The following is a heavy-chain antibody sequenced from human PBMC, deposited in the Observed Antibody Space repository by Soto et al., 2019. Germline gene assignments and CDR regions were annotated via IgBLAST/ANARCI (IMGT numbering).Heavy chain of an antibody. CDR3: ARVRSDCISPTCYHFAFDI. D-gene: IGHD2-2*01. CDR2: IYNTGTT. V-gene: IGHV4-30-4*01. J-gene: IGHJ3*02. Sequence: QVQLQESGPGLVKPSQTLALTCTVSGDSISSGDSYWSWFRQPPGKGLEWIGYIYNTGTTYNNPSLRSRLPISVDTSKHPFSLRMGSVNAADTAVYFCARVRSDCISPTCYHFAFDIWGQGTMVTVSS. CDR1: GDSISSGDSY.